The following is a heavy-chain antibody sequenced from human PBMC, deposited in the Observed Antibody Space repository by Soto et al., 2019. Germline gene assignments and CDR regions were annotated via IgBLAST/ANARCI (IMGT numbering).Heavy chain of an antibody. D-gene: IGHD3-9*01. CDR3: ARDHYVYDILTGYGYYYGMDV. V-gene: IGHV4-30-4*08. Sequence: SETLSLTCTVSGASISSGGYYWGWIRQPPGKGLEWIGYIYYSGSTYYNPSLKSRVTISVDTSKNQFSLKLSSVTAADTAVYYCARDHYVYDILTGYGYYYGMDVWGQGTTVTVSS. J-gene: IGHJ6*02. CDR1: GASISSGGYY. CDR2: IYYSGST.